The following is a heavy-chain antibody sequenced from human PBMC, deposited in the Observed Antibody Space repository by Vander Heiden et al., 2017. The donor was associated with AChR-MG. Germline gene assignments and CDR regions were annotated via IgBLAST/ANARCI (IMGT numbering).Heavy chain of an antibody. CDR2: IWYDGSNK. CDR3: ARDGEGYSSSWNYYGMDV. J-gene: IGHJ6*02. Sequence: QVQLVESGGGVVQPGRSLRLSCAASGFSCSRYCMNWVRQAPGKGLEWVAVIWYDGSNKYYADSGKGRFTISRDNSKNTLYLQMNSLRAEDTAVYYCARDGEGYSSSWNYYGMDVWGQGTTVTVSS. D-gene: IGHD6-13*01. V-gene: IGHV3-33*01. CDR1: GFSCSRYC.